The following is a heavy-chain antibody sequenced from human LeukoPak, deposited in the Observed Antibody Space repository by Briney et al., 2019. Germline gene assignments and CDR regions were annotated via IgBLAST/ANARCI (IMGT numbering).Heavy chain of an antibody. CDR1: GFTLKSYS. CDR2: ISSTSAYI. V-gene: IGHV3-21*01. D-gene: IGHD2-8*02. Sequence: GGSLRLSCAGSGFTLKSYSLSWVRQAPGKGLEWVSSISSTSAYIYYADSVKGRFTISRDNVDNVVYLQMNSLGAEDTAVYYCARVAVSGPTGWFDSWGQGTLVIVSS. J-gene: IGHJ5*01. CDR3: ARVAVSGPTGWFDS.